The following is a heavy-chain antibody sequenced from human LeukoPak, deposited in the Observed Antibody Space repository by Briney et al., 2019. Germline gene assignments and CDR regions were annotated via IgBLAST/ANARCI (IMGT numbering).Heavy chain of an antibody. V-gene: IGHV3-30*04. CDR3: AREAYSSFWRGYSHWFDP. CDR2: VSHDGTNS. D-gene: IGHD3-3*01. J-gene: IGHJ5*02. CDR1: GFTFSTYA. Sequence: GGSLRLSCAASGFTFSTYAIHWVRLAPGKRLEWVAVVSHDGTNSFYADSVRGRFTISRDNSENTLYLQLNSLRPEDTAVYYCAREAYSSFWRGYSHWFDPWGLGTLVTVSS.